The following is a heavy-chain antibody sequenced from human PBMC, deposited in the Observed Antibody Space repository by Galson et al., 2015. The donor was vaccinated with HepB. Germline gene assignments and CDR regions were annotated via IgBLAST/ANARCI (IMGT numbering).Heavy chain of an antibody. J-gene: IGHJ4*02. CDR1: GFTFSNYW. Sequence: SLRLSCAASGFTFSNYWMHWVRQAPGKGLVWVSRINGDGSTTDYADSVKGRFAISRDNARNTLYLQMNSLRAEDTAVYYCARGVAVSGAASFDYWGQGSLVTVSS. D-gene: IGHD6-19*01. V-gene: IGHV3-74*01. CDR3: ARGVAVSGAASFDY. CDR2: INGDGSTT.